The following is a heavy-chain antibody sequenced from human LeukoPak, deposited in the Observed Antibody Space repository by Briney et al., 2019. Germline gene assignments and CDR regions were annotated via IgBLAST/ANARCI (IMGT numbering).Heavy chain of an antibody. V-gene: IGHV3-30-3*01. Sequence: PGGSLRLSCAASGFTFSSYAMHWVRQAPVKGLEWVAVISYDGSNKYYADSVKGRFTISRDNSKNTLYLQMNSLRAEDTAVYYCARDKGEVGYYDFWSYYFDYWGQGTLVTVSS. CDR1: GFTFSSYA. CDR3: ARDKGEVGYYDFWSYYFDY. D-gene: IGHD3-3*01. J-gene: IGHJ4*02. CDR2: ISYDGSNK.